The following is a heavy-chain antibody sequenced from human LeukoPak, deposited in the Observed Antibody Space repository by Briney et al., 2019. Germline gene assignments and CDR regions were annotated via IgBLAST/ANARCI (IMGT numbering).Heavy chain of an antibody. Sequence: TSETLSLTCTVYGGSISSYYWSWIRQSPGKGLEWIGYIYYSGSTNYNPSLKSRVTISVDTSKNQFSLKLSSVTAADTAVYYCARGEMATIEDAFDIWGQGTMVTVSS. CDR3: ARGEMATIEDAFDI. V-gene: IGHV4-59*01. CDR2: IYYSGST. D-gene: IGHD5-24*01. J-gene: IGHJ3*02. CDR1: GGSISSYY.